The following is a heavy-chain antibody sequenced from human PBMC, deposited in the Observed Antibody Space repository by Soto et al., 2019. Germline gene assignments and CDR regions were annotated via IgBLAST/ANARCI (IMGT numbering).Heavy chain of an antibody. Sequence: RLSCAASGFTLSSYEINWVRQAPGKGLEWVSYISSSGSTIYYADSVKGRFTISRDNAKNSLYLQMNSLRAEDTAVYYCARDHKGGYYYYGMDVCGQGTSGTVSS. CDR2: ISSSGSTI. CDR1: GFTLSSYE. J-gene: IGHJ6*02. CDR3: ARDHKGGYYYYGMDV. V-gene: IGHV3-48*03.